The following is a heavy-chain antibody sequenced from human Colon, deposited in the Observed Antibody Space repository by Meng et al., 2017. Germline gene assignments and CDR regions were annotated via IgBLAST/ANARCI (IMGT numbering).Heavy chain of an antibody. D-gene: IGHD3-10*01. CDR3: ANTHGSGNNWFDP. V-gene: IGHV3-33*06. CDR2: IMHDGSST. J-gene: IGHJ5*02. CDR1: GFTFSIYG. Sequence: VERVESGGGVVQPGRSLRLSCALSGFTFSIYGMHWVRQAPGKGLEWVAAIMHDGSSTYYADSEKGRFTISRDNSKNTLDLQMNSLRAEDTAVYHCANTHGSGNNWFDPWGQGTLVTVSS.